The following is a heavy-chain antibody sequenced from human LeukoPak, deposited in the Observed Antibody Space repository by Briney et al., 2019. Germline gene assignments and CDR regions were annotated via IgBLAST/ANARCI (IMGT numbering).Heavy chain of an antibody. D-gene: IGHD6-6*01. CDR3: ARGSSSSHYYYGMDV. CDR1: GFTFSSYA. J-gene: IGHJ6*02. CDR2: ISYDGSNK. V-gene: IGHV3-30-3*01. Sequence: GGSLRLSCAASGFTFSSYAMHWVRQAPGKGLEWVAVISYDGSNKYYADSVKGRFTISRDNSKNKLYLQMDSLRAEDTAVYYCARGSSSSHYYYGMDVWAQGTTVTVSS.